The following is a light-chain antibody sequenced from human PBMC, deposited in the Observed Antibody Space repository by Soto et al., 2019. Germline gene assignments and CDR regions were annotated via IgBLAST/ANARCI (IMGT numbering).Light chain of an antibody. Sequence: DVVMTQSPLSLPVTLGQPASISCRSSYSLIHSDGDTYLNWFQQRPGQSPRRLIYEVSNRDSGVPDRFSGSGSGTDFTLKISRVEAVDVGIYYCMQGTHWPWTFGQGTEVEIK. CDR3: MQGTHWPWT. J-gene: IGKJ1*01. CDR2: EVS. CDR1: YSLIHSDGDTY. V-gene: IGKV2-30*02.